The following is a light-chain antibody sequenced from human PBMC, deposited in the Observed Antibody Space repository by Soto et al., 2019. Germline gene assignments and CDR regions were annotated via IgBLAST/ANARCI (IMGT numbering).Light chain of an antibody. CDR1: SSDVGGYNY. J-gene: IGLJ1*01. CDR3: TSYAGGNNV. CDR2: EVN. Sequence: QSALTQPPSASGSPGQSVTISCTGTSSDVGGYNYVSWYQQHPGKVPKLMIYEVNKRPSGVPDRFSGSKSGNTASLTVTGFQAEDEADYYCTSYAGGNNVFGTGNKVTVL. V-gene: IGLV2-8*01.